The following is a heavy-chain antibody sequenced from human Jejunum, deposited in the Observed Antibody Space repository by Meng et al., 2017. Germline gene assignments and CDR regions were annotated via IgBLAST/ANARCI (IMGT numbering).Heavy chain of an antibody. J-gene: IGHJ4*02. CDR2: INHSGGT. D-gene: IGHD1-1*01. CDR3: ARGQLILRT. V-gene: IGHV4-34*01. Sequence: GSLRLSCTVYGESFNNAYYWTWIRQPPGKGLEWIGEINHSGGTDYNPSLKSRVTISEDTSKNQFSLKLNSETAADTAVYFCARGQLILRTWGQGTLVTVSS. CDR1: GESFNNAYY.